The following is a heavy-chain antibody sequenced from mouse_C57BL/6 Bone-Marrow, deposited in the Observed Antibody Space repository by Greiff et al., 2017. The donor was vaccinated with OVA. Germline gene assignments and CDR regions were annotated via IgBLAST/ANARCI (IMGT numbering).Heavy chain of an antibody. Sequence: EVQLQQSGPVLVKPGASVKMSCKASGYTFTDYYMNWVKQSHGKSLEWIGVINPYNGGTSYNQKFKGKATLTVDKSSSTAYMELNSLTSEDSAVYYCARGGSQDAYYFDYWGQGTTLTVSS. CDR3: ARGGSQDAYYFDY. J-gene: IGHJ2*01. CDR2: INPYNGGT. V-gene: IGHV1-19*01. CDR1: GYTFTDYY. D-gene: IGHD3-2*02.